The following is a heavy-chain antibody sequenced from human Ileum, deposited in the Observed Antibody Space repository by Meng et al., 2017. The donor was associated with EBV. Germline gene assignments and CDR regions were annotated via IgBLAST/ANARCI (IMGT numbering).Heavy chain of an antibody. D-gene: IGHD6-13*01. Sequence: QVHLVQSGAEGKQPGAYVKVSCKASGFTFTDYVIQGVRQAPGQRPEWMGWIIVGTGRTEYSQNLQGRVTITWDTSASTAYMELSSLRSEDTAVYYCARDSVIAAGSYCDYWGQGALVTVSS. CDR1: GFTFTDYV. J-gene: IGHJ4*02. CDR2: IIVGTGRT. CDR3: ARDSVIAAGSYCDY. V-gene: IGHV1-3*01.